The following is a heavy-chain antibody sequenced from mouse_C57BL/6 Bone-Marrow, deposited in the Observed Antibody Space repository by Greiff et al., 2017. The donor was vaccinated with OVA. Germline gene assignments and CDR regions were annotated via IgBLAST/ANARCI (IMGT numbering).Heavy chain of an antibody. Sequence: EVQLVESGGGLVKPGGSLKLSCAASGFTFSSYAMSWVRQTPEKRLEWVATISDGGSYTYYPDNVKGRFTISRDNAKNNLYLQMSHLKSEDTAMYYCARDRDHWYFDVWGTGTTVTVSS. CDR1: GFTFSSYA. D-gene: IGHD3-3*01. V-gene: IGHV5-4*01. CDR2: ISDGGSYT. J-gene: IGHJ1*03. CDR3: ARDRDHWYFDV.